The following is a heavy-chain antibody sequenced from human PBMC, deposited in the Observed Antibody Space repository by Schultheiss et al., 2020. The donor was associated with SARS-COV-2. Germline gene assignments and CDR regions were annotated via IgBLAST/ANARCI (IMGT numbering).Heavy chain of an antibody. CDR1: GFTFSSYS. CDR2: IKSKTDGGTT. CDR3: TTDPKPQYYDILTGYYSQR. V-gene: IGHV3-15*01. D-gene: IGHD3-9*01. Sequence: GGSLRLSCAASGFTFSSYSMNWVRQAPGKGLEWVGRIKSKTDGGTTDYAAPVKGRFTISRDDSKNTLYLQMNSLKTEDTAVYYCTTDPKPQYYDILTGYYSQRWGQGTLVTVSS. J-gene: IGHJ1*01.